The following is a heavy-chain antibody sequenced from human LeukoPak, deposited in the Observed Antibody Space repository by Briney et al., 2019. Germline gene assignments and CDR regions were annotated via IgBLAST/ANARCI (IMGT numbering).Heavy chain of an antibody. Sequence: ASVKVSCKASGYTFTSYYMHWVRQAPGQGLEWMGIINPTGGSTTYAQRFQGRVTMTRDTSTSTVYMELRSLRSEDTAVYYCVRDRVIAAAGSFDYWGQGTLVTVSS. D-gene: IGHD6-13*01. CDR3: VRDRVIAAAGSFDY. CDR2: INPTGGST. J-gene: IGHJ4*02. V-gene: IGHV1-46*01. CDR1: GYTFTSYY.